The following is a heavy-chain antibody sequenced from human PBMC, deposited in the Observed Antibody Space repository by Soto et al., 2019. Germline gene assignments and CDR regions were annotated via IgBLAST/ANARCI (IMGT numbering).Heavy chain of an antibody. CDR2: IHHRGST. D-gene: IGHD1-26*01. Sequence: TSETLSLTCAISGYSINSGYYWGWIRQPPGKGLEWLGSIHHRGSTYYNPSLKSRVTISIDTSKNQFSLRLTSVNDADTAVFYCARGLGANDGYYFDYWGQGALVTVSS. CDR3: ARGLGANDGYYFDY. CDR1: GYSINSGYY. J-gene: IGHJ4*02. V-gene: IGHV4-38-2*01.